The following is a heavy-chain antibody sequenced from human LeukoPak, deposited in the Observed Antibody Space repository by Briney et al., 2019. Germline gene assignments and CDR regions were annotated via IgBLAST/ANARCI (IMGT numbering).Heavy chain of an antibody. V-gene: IGHV4-34*01. CDR1: EGSLSGYF. CDR3: VRQIGAGAFDL. D-gene: IGHD6-19*01. CDR2: ISIAGEI. Sequence: SETLSLTCAVYEGSLSGYFWSWIRQPPGKGLEWIGEISIAGEINYNPSLRSRATISMDTTRNQFSLRLTSVIAADTALYYCVRQIGAGAFDLWGRDRVVTVSS. J-gene: IGHJ2*01.